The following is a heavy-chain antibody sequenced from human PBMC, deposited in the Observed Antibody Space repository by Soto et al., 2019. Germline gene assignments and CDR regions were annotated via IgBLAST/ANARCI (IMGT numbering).Heavy chain of an antibody. CDR1: GFTFRSYG. Sequence: QVQLVESGGGVVQPGRSLRLSCAASGFTFRSYGMHWVRQAPGKGLEWVAVISYDGSNKYYADSVKGRFTISRDNSKNTLYLQMNSLRAEDTAVYYCAKDKAGGDGPNGPIFDYWGQGTLVTVSS. CDR2: ISYDGSNK. J-gene: IGHJ4*02. V-gene: IGHV3-30*18. D-gene: IGHD2-21*02. CDR3: AKDKAGGDGPNGPIFDY.